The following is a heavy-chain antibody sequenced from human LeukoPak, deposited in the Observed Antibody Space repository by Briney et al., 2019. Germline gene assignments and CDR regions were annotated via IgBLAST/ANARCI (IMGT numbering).Heavy chain of an antibody. Sequence: SETLSLTCAVYGGSFSGYYWSWIRQPPGKGLEWIGEINHSGSTNYNPSLKSRVTMSVDTSKNQFSLKLSSVTAADTAVYYCARGSFGVYYDSSGYFSFDPWGQGTLVTVSS. V-gene: IGHV4-34*01. J-gene: IGHJ5*02. D-gene: IGHD3-22*01. CDR3: ARGSFGVYYDSSGYFSFDP. CDR1: GGSFSGYY. CDR2: INHSGST.